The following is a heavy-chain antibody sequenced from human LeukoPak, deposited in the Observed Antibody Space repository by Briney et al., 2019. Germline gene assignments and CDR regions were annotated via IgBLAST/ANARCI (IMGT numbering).Heavy chain of an antibody. CDR3: ARGERFAMVRAPYYYGMDV. V-gene: IGHV4-59*12. J-gene: IGHJ6*02. CDR1: GGSISSYY. D-gene: IGHD3-10*01. Sequence: ASETLSLTCTVSGGSISSYYWSWIRQPPGKGLEWIGYIYYSGSTNYNPSLKSRVTISVDTSKNQFSLKLSSVTAADTAVYYCARGERFAMVRAPYYYGMDVWGQGTTVTVSS. CDR2: IYYSGST.